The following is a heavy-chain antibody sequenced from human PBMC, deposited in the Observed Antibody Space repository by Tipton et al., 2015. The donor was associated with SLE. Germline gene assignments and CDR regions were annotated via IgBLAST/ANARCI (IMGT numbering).Heavy chain of an antibody. V-gene: IGHV4-59*12. Sequence: TLSLTCTVSGGSISSYYWSWIRQPLGKGLEWIGYIYYSGSTNYNPSLKSRVTISVDTSKNQFSLKLSSVTAADTAVYYCARDGDYYDSSGYHHFDYWGQGTLVIVSS. J-gene: IGHJ4*02. CDR2: IYYSGST. D-gene: IGHD3-22*01. CDR3: ARDGDYYDSSGYHHFDY. CDR1: GGSISSYY.